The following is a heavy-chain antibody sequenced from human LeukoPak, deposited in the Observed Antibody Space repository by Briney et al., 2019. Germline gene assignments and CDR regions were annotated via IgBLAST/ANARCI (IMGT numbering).Heavy chain of an antibody. CDR2: IIPILGIA. J-gene: IGHJ6*02. V-gene: IGHV1-69*04. Sequence: ASLKVSCKASGGTFSSYAISWVRQAPGQGLEWVGRIIPILGIANYAQRFQGGGTITAEKSTSTAYMERSGRRSEDTAVYYCARDPVKPQALGPPYYYGPGSYPRVHYYYYGMDVWGQGTTVTVSS. CDR1: GGTFSSYA. CDR3: ARDPVKPQALGPPYYYGPGSYPRVHYYYYGMDV. D-gene: IGHD3-10*01.